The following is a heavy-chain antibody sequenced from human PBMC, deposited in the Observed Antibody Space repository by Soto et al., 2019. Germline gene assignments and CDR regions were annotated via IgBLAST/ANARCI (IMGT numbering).Heavy chain of an antibody. J-gene: IGHJ4*02. Sequence: SEPLSLTCTVSGGSIIGYYWSWIRQPPGKGLEWIGYIYYTGSTNYNPSLKSRVTISVDTSKNQFSLKLSSVTAADTAVYYCAREGRDGYNPLDYWGQGTLVTVSS. D-gene: IGHD5-12*01. CDR3: AREGRDGYNPLDY. V-gene: IGHV4-59*01. CDR2: IYYTGST. CDR1: GGSIIGYY.